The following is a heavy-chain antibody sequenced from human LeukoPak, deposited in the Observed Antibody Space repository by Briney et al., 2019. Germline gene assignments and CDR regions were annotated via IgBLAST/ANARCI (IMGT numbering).Heavy chain of an antibody. D-gene: IGHD2-2*01. J-gene: IGHJ4*02. V-gene: IGHV3-33*01. CDR1: GFTFSSYG. CDR2: IWYDGSNK. CDR3: ARDGSIVVVPAATFDY. Sequence: GGSLRLSCAASGFTFSSYGMRWVRQAPGKGLEWVAVIWYDGSNKYYADSVKGRFTISRDNSKNTLYLQMNSLRAEDTAVYYCARDGSIVVVPAATFDYWGQGTLVTVSS.